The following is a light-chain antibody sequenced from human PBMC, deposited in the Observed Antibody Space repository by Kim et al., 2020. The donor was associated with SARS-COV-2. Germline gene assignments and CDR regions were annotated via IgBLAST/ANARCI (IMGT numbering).Light chain of an antibody. CDR2: GKN. Sequence: ALGQTVRITCQGDSLRSYYARWYQQKPGQAPLLVIYGKNNRPSGIPDRFSGSSSGNTASLTITGAQAEDEADYYCNSRDSSGNHWVFGGGTKLTVL. V-gene: IGLV3-19*01. J-gene: IGLJ3*02. CDR3: NSRDSSGNHWV. CDR1: SLRSYY.